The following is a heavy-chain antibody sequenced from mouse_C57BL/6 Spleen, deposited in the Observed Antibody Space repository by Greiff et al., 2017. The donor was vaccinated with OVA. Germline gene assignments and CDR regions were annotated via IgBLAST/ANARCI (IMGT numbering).Heavy chain of an antibody. D-gene: IGHD6-2*01. CDR2: IYPGDGDT. CDR3: AGGDLSWFAY. V-gene: IGHV1-82*01. CDR1: GYAFSSSW. Sequence: QVQLKQSGPELVKPGASVKISCKASGYAFSSSWMNWVKQRPGKGLEWIGRIYPGDGDTNYNGKFKGKATLTADKSSSTAYMQLSSLTSEDSAVYFCAGGDLSWFAYWGQGTLVTVSA. J-gene: IGHJ3*01.